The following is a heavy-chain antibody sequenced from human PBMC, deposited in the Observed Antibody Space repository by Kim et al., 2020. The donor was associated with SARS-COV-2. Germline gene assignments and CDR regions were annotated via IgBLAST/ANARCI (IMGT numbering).Heavy chain of an antibody. CDR2: IYSTGDT. CDR3: ARDSKKGWAFDY. V-gene: IGHV4-59*01. Sequence: SKTLSLTCTVSGGSIRNYYWSWIRQPPGKGLEWIGYIYSTGDTDSNPSLKSRVTISVDTSKNQFSLKLSSVTAADTAFYYCARDSKKGWAFDYWGQGTLVTVSS. CDR1: GGSIRNYY. J-gene: IGHJ4*02. D-gene: IGHD1-26*01.